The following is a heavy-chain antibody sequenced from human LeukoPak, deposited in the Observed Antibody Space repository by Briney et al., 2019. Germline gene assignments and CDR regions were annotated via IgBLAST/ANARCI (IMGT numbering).Heavy chain of an antibody. D-gene: IGHD3-22*01. CDR1: GGSFSGYY. J-gene: IGHJ4*02. V-gene: IGHV4-34*01. CDR3: ARFGGYPETTFDY. Sequence: PSETLSLTCAVYGGSFSGYYWSWIRQPPGKGLEWIGEINHSGSTNYNPSLKSRVTISVDTSKNQFSLKLSSVTAADTAVYYCARFGGYPETTFDYWGQGTLVTVSS. CDR2: INHSGST.